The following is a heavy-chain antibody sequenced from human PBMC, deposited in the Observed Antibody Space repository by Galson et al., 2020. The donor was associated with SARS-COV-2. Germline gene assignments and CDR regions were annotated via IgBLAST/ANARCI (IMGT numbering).Heavy chain of an antibody. CDR3: AGALTDYYGMDV. V-gene: IGHV3-33*01. J-gene: IGHJ6*02. Sequence: GGSLRLSCAASGFTFSSYGMHWVRQAPGKGLEWVAVIWYDGSNKYYADSVKGRFTISRDNSKNTLYLQMNSLRAEDTAVYYCAGALTDYYGMDVWGQGTTVTVSS. CDR2: IWYDGSNK. CDR1: GFTFSSYG. D-gene: IGHD3-16*02.